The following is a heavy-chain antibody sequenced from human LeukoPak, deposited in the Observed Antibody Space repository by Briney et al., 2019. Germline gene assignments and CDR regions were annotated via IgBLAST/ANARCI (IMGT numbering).Heavy chain of an antibody. CDR3: ARDLRSSGWFYFDY. V-gene: IGHV4-34*01. D-gene: IGHD6-19*01. Sequence: SETLSLTCTVSGGSISSYYWSWIRQPPGKGLEWIGEINHSGSTNYNPSLKSRVTISVDTSKNQFSLKLSSVTAADTAVYYCARDLRSSGWFYFDYWGQGTLVTVSS. CDR1: GGSISSYY. J-gene: IGHJ4*02. CDR2: INHSGST.